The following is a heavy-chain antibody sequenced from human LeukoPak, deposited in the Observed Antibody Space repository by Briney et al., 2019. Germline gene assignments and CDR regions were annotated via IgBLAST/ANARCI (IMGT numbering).Heavy chain of an antibody. V-gene: IGHV3-48*03. J-gene: IGHJ3*02. CDR1: GFTFSSYE. CDR3: ARGILGGAFDI. D-gene: IGHD2/OR15-2a*01. Sequence: GGSLRLSCAASGFTFSSYEMNWVRQAPGKGLEWVSYISASGSTVYYADSVRGRFTIYRGNAQNSLYLQMNSLRGEDTAVYYCARGILGGAFDIWGQGTMVTVSS. CDR2: ISASGSTV.